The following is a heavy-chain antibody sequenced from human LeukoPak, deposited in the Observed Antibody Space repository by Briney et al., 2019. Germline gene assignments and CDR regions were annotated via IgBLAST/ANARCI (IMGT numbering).Heavy chain of an antibody. CDR2: ISSTGGTT. D-gene: IGHD2-15*01. Sequence: PGGSLRLSCAASGITFSSYGMSWVRQAPGKGLEWVSSISSTGGTTYYADSVKGRFTISRDNSKNSLYLQMNSLRAEDTAVYYCARVGSGGSDHAFDIWGQGTMVTVSS. V-gene: IGHV3-23*01. CDR3: ARVGSGGSDHAFDI. J-gene: IGHJ3*02. CDR1: GITFSSYG.